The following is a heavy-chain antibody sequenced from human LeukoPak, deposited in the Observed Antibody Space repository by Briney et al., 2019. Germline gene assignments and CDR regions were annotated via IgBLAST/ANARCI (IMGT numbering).Heavy chain of an antibody. V-gene: IGHV4-30-2*01. CDR1: GGSISSGGYS. CDR2: IYHSGST. D-gene: IGHD2-15*01. J-gene: IGHJ6*04. Sequence: SQTLSLTCAVSGGSISSGGYSWSWIRQPPGKGLEWIGYIYHSGSTYYNPSLKSRVTISVDRSKNQFSLKLSSVTAAATPVYNCAREMPLPYCSGGSLSPNYYYGRDVWGKGTTVPASS. CDR3: AREMPLPYCSGGSLSPNYYYGRDV.